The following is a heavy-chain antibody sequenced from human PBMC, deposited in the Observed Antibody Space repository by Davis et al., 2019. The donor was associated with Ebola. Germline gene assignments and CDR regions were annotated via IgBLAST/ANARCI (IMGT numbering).Heavy chain of an antibody. V-gene: IGHV4-59*08. CDR2: IYYSGST. CDR3: ARHWGREIYDYVWGSYEIDAFDI. D-gene: IGHD3-16*01. Sequence: SETLSLTCTVSGGSISSYYWSWIRQPPGKGLEWIGYIYYSGSTYYNPSLKSRVTISVDTSKNQFSLKLSSVTAADTAVYYCARHWGREIYDYVWGSYEIDAFDIWGQGTMVTVSS. CDR1: GGSISSYY. J-gene: IGHJ3*02.